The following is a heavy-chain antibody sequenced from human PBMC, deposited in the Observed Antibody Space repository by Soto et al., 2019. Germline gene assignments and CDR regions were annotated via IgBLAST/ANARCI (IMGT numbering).Heavy chain of an antibody. Sequence: GGSLRLSCAASGFTLSWYWMHWVRQAPGKGLVWVSRISNDGSTTTYADSVKGRFTISRDNAKNTLYLQMNSLRAEDTAVYYCAKEKISTSCCNWFDPWGQGTLVTVSS. J-gene: IGHJ5*02. CDR1: GFTLSWYW. CDR3: AKEKISTSCCNWFDP. D-gene: IGHD2-2*01. V-gene: IGHV3-74*01. CDR2: ISNDGSTT.